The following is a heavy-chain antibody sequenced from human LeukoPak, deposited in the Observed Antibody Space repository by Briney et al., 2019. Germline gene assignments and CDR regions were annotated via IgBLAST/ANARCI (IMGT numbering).Heavy chain of an antibody. J-gene: IGHJ4*02. V-gene: IGHV4-39*01. D-gene: IGHD3-10*01. CDR1: GGSISSSSYY. CDR2: IYYRGST. Sequence: PSETLSLTCTVSGGSISSSSYYWGWIRQPPGKGLEWIGSIYYRGSTYYNPSLKSRVTISVDTSKNQFSLKLSSVTAADTAVYYCARNVLLLWFGDPSHFDYWGQGTLVTVSS. CDR3: ARNVLLLWFGDPSHFDY.